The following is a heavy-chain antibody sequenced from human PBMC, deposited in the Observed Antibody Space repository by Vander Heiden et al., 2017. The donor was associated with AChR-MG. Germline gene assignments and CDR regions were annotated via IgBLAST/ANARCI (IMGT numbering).Heavy chain of an antibody. CDR1: AFPVDDYA. D-gene: IGHD4-17*01. V-gene: IGHV3-9*01. CDR2: ISWNSGRI. Sequence: EVLLVESGGGLVQPGRSLRLACAASAFPVDDYALHWVRQAPGKGLEWVLGISWNSGRIGYADSVKGRFTISRDNAKNSLYLQMNSLRAEDTALDYCAKDTRPYGDYDHYYYGMDVWGQGTTVTVSS. J-gene: IGHJ6*02. CDR3: AKDTRPYGDYDHYYYGMDV.